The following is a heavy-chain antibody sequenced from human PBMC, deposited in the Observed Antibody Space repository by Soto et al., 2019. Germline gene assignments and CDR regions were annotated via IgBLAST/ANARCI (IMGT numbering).Heavy chain of an antibody. Sequence: QVLLVQSGAEVKKPGSSVKVSCKLSGATFSSYAMSWVRQAPGQGRAWIGGIIPFFGTPNYAQKFQGRVTSTADTSTASSDMELSSLRSDDVAVYYCARDKGAYYSHLVYWGQGTLVTVSS. CDR3: ARDKGAYYSHLVY. J-gene: IGHJ4*02. V-gene: IGHV1-69*06. CDR1: GATFSSYA. CDR2: IIPFFGTP. D-gene: IGHD3-10*01.